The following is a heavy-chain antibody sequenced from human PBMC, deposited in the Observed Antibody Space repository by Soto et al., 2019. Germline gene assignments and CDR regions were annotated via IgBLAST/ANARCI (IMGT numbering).Heavy chain of an antibody. Sequence: SETLSLTCTVSGSSISSYYWSWIRQRPGKGLEWIGYIYYSRSTNHNPSLKSRVTISLDTSKNQFSLKLSSVTAADMAVYYCARDGYCVSSSCSFLPDVWGQGTTVTVSS. D-gene: IGHD2-2*03. J-gene: IGHJ6*02. CDR1: GSSISSYY. CDR3: ARDGYCVSSSCSFLPDV. V-gene: IGHV4-59*01. CDR2: IYYSRST.